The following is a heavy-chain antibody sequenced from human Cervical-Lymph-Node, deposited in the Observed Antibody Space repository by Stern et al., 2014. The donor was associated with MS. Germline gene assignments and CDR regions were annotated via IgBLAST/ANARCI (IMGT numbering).Heavy chain of an antibody. CDR2: MFSSGNT. J-gene: IGHJ4*02. D-gene: IGHD3-16*02. V-gene: IGHV4-61*02. Sequence: QVQLVESGPGLVKPSQTLSLTCTVSGGSISSGSYYWSWIRQPAGKRLEWIGRMFSSGNTFYNPSLKSRVNISVDTPQNQFSLELSSVTAADTAVYYCARGYRFFDDWGQGTLVTVSS. CDR3: ARGYRFFDD. CDR1: GGSISSGSYY.